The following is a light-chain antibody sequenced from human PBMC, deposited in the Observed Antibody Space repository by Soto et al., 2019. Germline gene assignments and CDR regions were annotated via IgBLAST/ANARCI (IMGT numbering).Light chain of an antibody. CDR3: AAWDDNLSGVV. CDR2: SNN. CDR1: RSNIGSNT. J-gene: IGLJ2*01. V-gene: IGLV1-44*01. Sequence: QPVLTQPPSATGTPGQRVSISCSGSRSNIGSNTVNWYQQLPGTAPKLLVYSNNQRPSGVPDRFSGSKSGTSASLAISGLQSEDEADYYCAAWDDNLSGVVFGGGTKLTVL.